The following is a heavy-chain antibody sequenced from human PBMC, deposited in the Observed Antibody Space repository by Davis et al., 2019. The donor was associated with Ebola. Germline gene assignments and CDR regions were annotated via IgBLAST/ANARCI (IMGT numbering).Heavy chain of an antibody. J-gene: IGHJ4*02. CDR1: VITFSSYA. Sequence: GESLKISCAASVITFSSYAMTWVRQAPGKGLEWVSAISGSGGSTYYADSVKGRFTISRDNSKKTLYLQMNSLRAEDTAVYYCAKDQETPMGYWGQGTLVTVSS. CDR3: AKDQETPMGY. D-gene: IGHD2-8*01. V-gene: IGHV3-23*01. CDR2: ISGSGGST.